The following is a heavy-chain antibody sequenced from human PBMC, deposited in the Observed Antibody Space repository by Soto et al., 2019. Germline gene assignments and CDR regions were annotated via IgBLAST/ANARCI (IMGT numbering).Heavy chain of an antibody. CDR2: ISYDGSNK. Sequence: GGSLRLSCSASGFTFSSYAMHWVRQAPGKGLEWAAVISYDGSNKYYADSVKGRFTISRDNSKNTLYLQMNSLRAEDTAVYYCARDSRTIFGVVIHFDYWGQGTLVTVSS. J-gene: IGHJ4*02. V-gene: IGHV3-30-3*01. CDR1: GFTFSSYA. D-gene: IGHD3-3*01. CDR3: ARDSRTIFGVVIHFDY.